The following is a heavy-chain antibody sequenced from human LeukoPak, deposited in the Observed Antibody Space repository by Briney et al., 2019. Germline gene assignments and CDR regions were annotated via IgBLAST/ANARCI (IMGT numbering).Heavy chain of an antibody. CDR2: IYYSGST. Sequence: PSETLSLTCTVSGGSISSYYWSWIRQPPGKGLEWIGYIYYSGSTNYNPSLKSRVTISVDTSKNQFSLKLSSVTAADTAVYYCARATRYCSGGSCYSVIDYWGQGTLVTVSS. D-gene: IGHD2-15*01. V-gene: IGHV4-59*01. J-gene: IGHJ4*02. CDR3: ARATRYCSGGSCYSVIDY. CDR1: GGSISSYY.